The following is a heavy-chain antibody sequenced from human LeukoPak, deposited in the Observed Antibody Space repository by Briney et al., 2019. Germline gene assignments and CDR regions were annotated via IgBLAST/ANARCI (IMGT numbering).Heavy chain of an antibody. CDR2: IYYSGST. V-gene: IGHV4-59*01. J-gene: IGHJ3*02. CDR3: ARARIVGATRGAFDI. Sequence: SSETLSLTCTVSGGSISSYYWSWIRQPPGKGLEWIGYIYYSGSTNYNPSLKSRVTISVDTSKNQFSLKLSSVTAADTAVYYCARARIVGATRGAFDIWGQGTMVTVSS. D-gene: IGHD1-26*01. CDR1: GGSISSYY.